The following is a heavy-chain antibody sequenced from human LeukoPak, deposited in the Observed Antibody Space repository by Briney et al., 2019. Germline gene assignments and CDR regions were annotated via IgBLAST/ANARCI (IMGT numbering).Heavy chain of an antibody. V-gene: IGHV4-59*01. CDR1: GGSMSSYY. Sequence: SETLSLTCTVSGGSMSSYYWSWIWQPPGKGLEWIGYIYNSGSTNYNPSLKSRVTISVDTSKNQFSLKLSSVTAADTAVYYCARDTRMDYLYYMDVWGKGTTVTVSS. J-gene: IGHJ6*03. D-gene: IGHD2-15*01. CDR3: ARDTRMDYLYYMDV. CDR2: IYNSGST.